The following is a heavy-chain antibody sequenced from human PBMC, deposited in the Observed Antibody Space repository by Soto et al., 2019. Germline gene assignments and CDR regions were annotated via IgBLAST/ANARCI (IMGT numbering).Heavy chain of an antibody. CDR2: INPNGGST. Sequence: ASVKVSCKASGYTLTNFYIHWVRQAPGQGLEWMGIINPNGGSTNYAHNFQGRVTITRDTSTSTVYMDLSSLRSEDTAVYYCARGLTPFWSGYYGGWFDPWGQGTLVTVSS. D-gene: IGHD3-3*01. V-gene: IGHV1-46*01. CDR1: GYTLTNFY. J-gene: IGHJ5*02. CDR3: ARGLTPFWSGYYGGWFDP.